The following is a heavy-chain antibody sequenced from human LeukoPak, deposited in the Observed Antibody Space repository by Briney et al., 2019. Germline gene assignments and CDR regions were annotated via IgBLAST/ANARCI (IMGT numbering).Heavy chain of an antibody. J-gene: IGHJ4*02. CDR1: GGPFSGYY. Sequence: SETLSLTCAVYGGPFSGYYRSWIRQPPGKGLEWIGEINHSGSTNYNPSLKSRVTISVDTSKNQFSLKLNSVTTADTAVYFCTRRVAVTGTPKAYFDYWGQGILVTVSS. D-gene: IGHD6-19*01. CDR2: INHSGST. V-gene: IGHV4-34*01. CDR3: TRRVAVTGTPKAYFDY.